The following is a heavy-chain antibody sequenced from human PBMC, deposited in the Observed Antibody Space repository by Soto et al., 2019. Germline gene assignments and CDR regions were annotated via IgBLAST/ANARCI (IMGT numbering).Heavy chain of an antibody. CDR1: GGTFSSYA. CDR3: ASYYDSSGYWAGWYFDL. J-gene: IGHJ2*01. D-gene: IGHD3-22*01. Sequence: QVQLVQSGAEVKKPGSSVKVSCKASGGTFSSYAISWVRQAPGQGLEWMGGIIPIFGTANYAQKFQGRVTISAYESTSTAYMELSRLRSEDTAVYYCASYYDSSGYWAGWYFDLWGRGTLVTVSS. CDR2: IIPIFGTA. V-gene: IGHV1-69*01.